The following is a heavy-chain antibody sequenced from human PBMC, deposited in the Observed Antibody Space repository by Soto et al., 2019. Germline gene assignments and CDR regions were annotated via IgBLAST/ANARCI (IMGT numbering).Heavy chain of an antibody. CDR1: GYTFTTYA. CDR2: INAGNGNT. J-gene: IGHJ5*02. V-gene: IGHV1-3*01. CDR3: ARPYCSSTSCYAGNWFDP. D-gene: IGHD2-2*01. Sequence: ASVKVSCKASGYTFTTYAMHWVRQAPGQRLEWMGWINAGNGNTKYSQNFQGRVTITRDASASTAYMELSSLRSEDTAVYYCARPYCSSTSCYAGNWFDPWGQGTLVTVSS.